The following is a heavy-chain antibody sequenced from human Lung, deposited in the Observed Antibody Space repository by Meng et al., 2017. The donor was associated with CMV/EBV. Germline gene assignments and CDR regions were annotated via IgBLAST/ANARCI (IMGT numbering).Heavy chain of an antibody. CDR2: FNPNSGGS. D-gene: IGHD4-11*01. CDR1: GYTFTDYY. Sequence: ASXXVSXKASGYTFTDYYIIWVRQAPGQRLEWLGWFNPNSGGSNYAQKFQGRATMTRDTSISTAYMEVSRLTSDDTAVYYCARDLKGTIVRTSGLYGMDVXGQGXTVTVSS. J-gene: IGHJ6*02. CDR3: ARDLKGTIVRTSGLYGMDV. V-gene: IGHV1-2*02.